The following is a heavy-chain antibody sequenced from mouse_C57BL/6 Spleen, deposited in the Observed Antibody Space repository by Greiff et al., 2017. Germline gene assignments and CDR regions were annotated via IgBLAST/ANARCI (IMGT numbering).Heavy chain of an antibody. CDR3: ARNVLRSDLDY. V-gene: IGHV1-26*01. CDR1: GYSFTDYY. CDR2: INPNNGGT. Sequence: VQLQQSGPELVKPGASVQISCKASGYSFTDYYMNWVKQCHGKSLEWIGDINPNNGGTSYNQKFKGKATLTVDQSSSTAYMELRSLTSENSAVYYCARNVLRSDLDYGGQGTTLTVSS. D-gene: IGHD1-1*01. J-gene: IGHJ2*01.